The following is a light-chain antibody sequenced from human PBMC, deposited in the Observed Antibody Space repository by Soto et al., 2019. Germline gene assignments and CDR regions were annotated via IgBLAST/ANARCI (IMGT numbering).Light chain of an antibody. Sequence: IVLTQSPGTLSLSPGEGATLSCRASQPVNSGYLAWYQQKPGQAPRLLMYGVSTRDTGIPDRFSGSGAGTDFTLTIRRLEPGDFAVYYCQVYGSSPKTFGQGIKVEFK. V-gene: IGKV3-20*01. CDR3: QVYGSSPKT. CDR2: GVS. J-gene: IGKJ1*01. CDR1: QPVNSGY.